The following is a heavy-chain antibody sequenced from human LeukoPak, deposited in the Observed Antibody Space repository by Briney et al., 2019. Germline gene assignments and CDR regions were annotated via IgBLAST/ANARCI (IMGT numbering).Heavy chain of an antibody. Sequence: ASVKVSCKASGGTFSSYAISWVRQAPGQGLEWMGGIIPIFGTANYAQKFQGRVTITADESTSTAYMELSSLRSDDTAVYYCARGSSSWYDFDYWGQGTLVTVSS. D-gene: IGHD6-13*01. CDR2: IIPIFGTA. CDR1: GGTFSSYA. CDR3: ARGSSSWYDFDY. J-gene: IGHJ4*02. V-gene: IGHV1-69*13.